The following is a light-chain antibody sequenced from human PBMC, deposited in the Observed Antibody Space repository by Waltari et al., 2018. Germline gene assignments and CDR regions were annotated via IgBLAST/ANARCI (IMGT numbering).Light chain of an antibody. CDR1: SLRSYY. CDR2: DKN. J-gene: IGLJ2*01. V-gene: IGLV3-19*01. CDR3: HSRDASGVGGT. Sequence: TQDPAVSVAVGQTVRITCQGDSLRSYYASWYRQRPGQAPRLDMYDKNNRPSGVPDRFSGSSSDNTASLTITGAQAEDEAYYYCHSRDASGVGGTFGGGTKLTVL.